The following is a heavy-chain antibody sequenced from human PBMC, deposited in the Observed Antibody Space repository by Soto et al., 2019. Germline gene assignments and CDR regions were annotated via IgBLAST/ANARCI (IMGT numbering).Heavy chain of an antibody. CDR1: GFTFSSYG. D-gene: IGHD6-19*01. CDR3: ARDHHPGPGGPDSSGWYCGLGY. V-gene: IGHV3-33*01. Sequence: GGSLRLSCAVSGFTFSSYGMHWVRQAPGKGLEWVAVIWYDGTNKDYGDSVKDRFTISRDNSKGTLYLHMSSLGAEDTAVYYCARDHHPGPGGPDSSGWYCGLGYWGQGTLVTVSS. CDR2: IWYDGTNK. J-gene: IGHJ4*02.